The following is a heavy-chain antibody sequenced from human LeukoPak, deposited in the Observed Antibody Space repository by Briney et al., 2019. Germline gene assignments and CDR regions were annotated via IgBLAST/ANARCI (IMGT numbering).Heavy chain of an antibody. J-gene: IGHJ4*02. D-gene: IGHD5-18*01. V-gene: IGHV1-2*02. Sequence: GASVKVSCKASGYTFTGYYRHWVRQAGGQGLEWMGWINPNSGGTNYAQKFQGRVTMTRDTSISTAYMELSRLRSDHTAVYYCASGCIQLWSDLDYWGQGTLVTVSS. CDR2: INPNSGGT. CDR1: GYTFTGYY. CDR3: ASGCIQLWSDLDY.